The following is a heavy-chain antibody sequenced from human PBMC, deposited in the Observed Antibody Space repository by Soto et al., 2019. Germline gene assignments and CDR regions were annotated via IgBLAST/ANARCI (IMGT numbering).Heavy chain of an antibody. D-gene: IGHD3-3*01. CDR3: AKDGPQTIFGVVMYYFDY. Sequence: GGSLRLSCAASGFTFDDYAMHWVRQATGKGLEWVSLISGDGGSTYYADSVKGRFTISRDNSKNSLYLQMNSLRTEDTDLYYCAKDGPQTIFGVVMYYFDYWGQGTLVTVSS. CDR2: ISGDGGST. V-gene: IGHV3-43*02. CDR1: GFTFDDYA. J-gene: IGHJ4*02.